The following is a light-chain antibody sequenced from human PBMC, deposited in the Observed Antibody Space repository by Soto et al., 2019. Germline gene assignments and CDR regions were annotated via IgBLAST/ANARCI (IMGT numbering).Light chain of an antibody. V-gene: IGLV2-14*03. CDR3: TSYTSSPTLL. J-gene: IGLJ1*01. Sequence: QSVLTQPASVSGSPGQSITISCTGTSDDIGTYNFVSWYQQSPGKAPQLIIYEVSYRPSGVSNRFSASKSGNTASLTISSLQAEDEADYFCTSYTSSPTLLFGTGTKVTVL. CDR2: EVS. CDR1: SDDIGTYNF.